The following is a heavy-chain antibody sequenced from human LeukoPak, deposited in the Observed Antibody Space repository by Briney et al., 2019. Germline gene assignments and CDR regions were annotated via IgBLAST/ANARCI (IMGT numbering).Heavy chain of an antibody. CDR3: AANGGYSYGFHFDY. J-gene: IGHJ4*02. D-gene: IGHD5-18*01. Sequence: GGSLRLSCAASGFTFSSYDMSWVRQAPGKGLEWVSAISGSGGSTYYADSVKGRFTISRDNSKNTLYLQMNSLRAEDTAVYYCAANGGYSYGFHFDYWGQGTLVTVSS. CDR2: ISGSGGST. V-gene: IGHV3-23*01. CDR1: GFTFSSYD.